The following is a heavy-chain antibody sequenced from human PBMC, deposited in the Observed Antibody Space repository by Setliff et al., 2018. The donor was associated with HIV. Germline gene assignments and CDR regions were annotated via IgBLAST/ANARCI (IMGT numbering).Heavy chain of an antibody. Sequence: PSETLSLTCAVSGYSISSGCYWGWIRQPPGKGLEWIGSMYHTGSTYYSPSLNSRFTISVDTSKNQFSLKLRSVTAADTAVYYCARQIWNESPGYGFDPWGQGTTVTVSS. CDR2: MYHTGST. D-gene: IGHD3-22*01. CDR1: GYSISSGCY. J-gene: IGHJ6*02. V-gene: IGHV4-38-2*01. CDR3: ARQIWNESPGYGFDP.